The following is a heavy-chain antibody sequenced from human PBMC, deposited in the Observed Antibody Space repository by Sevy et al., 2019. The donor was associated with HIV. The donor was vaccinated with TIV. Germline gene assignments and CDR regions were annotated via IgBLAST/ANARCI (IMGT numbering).Heavy chain of an antibody. D-gene: IGHD1-7*01. CDR1: GFTLSNYD. V-gene: IGHV3-30*02. Sequence: GGSLRLSCIESGFTLSNYDIHWVRQAAGKGLEWVAFIQYDGSIQYYADSVKGRFTISRDNSKNTLYLQMNSLRAEDTAVYYCAKKGITGTTGYFDYWGQGTLVTVSS. J-gene: IGHJ4*02. CDR2: IQYDGSIQ. CDR3: AKKGITGTTGYFDY.